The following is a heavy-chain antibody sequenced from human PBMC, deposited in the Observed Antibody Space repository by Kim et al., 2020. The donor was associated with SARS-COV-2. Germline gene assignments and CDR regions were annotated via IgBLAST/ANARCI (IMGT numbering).Heavy chain of an antibody. CDR3: ARQGGSGRPNGMDV. V-gene: IGHV3-23*01. CDR2: ISGSGGDT. D-gene: IGHD6-19*01. Sequence: VGSLRLSCAASGFTFSNYAMRWVRQAPGKGLEWVSSISGSGGDTYYAGSVRGRFTVSRDNSKNTLYLQMNSLRAEDTALFYCARQGGSGRPNGMDVWGQG. CDR1: GFTFSNYA. J-gene: IGHJ6*02.